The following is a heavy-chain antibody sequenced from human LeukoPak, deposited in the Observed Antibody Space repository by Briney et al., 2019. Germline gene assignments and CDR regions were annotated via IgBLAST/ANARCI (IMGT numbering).Heavy chain of an antibody. CDR1: GFTFSSYW. D-gene: IGHD2-15*01. CDR2: INSDGSST. V-gene: IGHV3-74*01. Sequence: GGSLRLSCAASGFTFSSYWMHWVRQAPGKGLVWVSRINSDGSSTSYADSVKGRFTISRDNAKNTLYLQMNSLRAEDTAVYYCARGGEHCSGGSCYPPRDYWGQGTLVTVSS. J-gene: IGHJ4*02. CDR3: ARGGEHCSGGSCYPPRDY.